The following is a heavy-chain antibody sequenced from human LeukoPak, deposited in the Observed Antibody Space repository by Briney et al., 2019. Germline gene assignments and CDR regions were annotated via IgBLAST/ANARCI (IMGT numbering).Heavy chain of an antibody. V-gene: IGHV4-39*01. Sequence: PSETLSLTCTVSGGSISSSSYYWGWIRQPPGKGLEWIGSIYYSGSTYYNPSLKSRVTISVDTSKNQFSLKLSSVAAADTAVYYCARPCYYGPMNWFDPWGQGTLVTVSS. CDR2: IYYSGST. CDR1: GGSISSSSYY. J-gene: IGHJ5*02. CDR3: ARPCYYGPMNWFDP. D-gene: IGHD3-10*01.